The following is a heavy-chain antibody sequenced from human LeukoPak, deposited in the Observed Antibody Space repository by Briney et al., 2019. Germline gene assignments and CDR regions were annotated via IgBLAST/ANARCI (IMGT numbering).Heavy chain of an antibody. V-gene: IGHV1-69*01. CDR1: GGTFSSYA. D-gene: IGHD6-13*01. Sequence: SVKVSCKASGGTFSSYAISSVRQAPGQGLEWMGGIIPIFGSANYAQKFQGRVTITADESTSTAYMELSSLRSEDTAVYYCARGLAAAGTWFDPWGQGTLVTVSS. CDR2: IIPIFGSA. CDR3: ARGLAAAGTWFDP. J-gene: IGHJ5*02.